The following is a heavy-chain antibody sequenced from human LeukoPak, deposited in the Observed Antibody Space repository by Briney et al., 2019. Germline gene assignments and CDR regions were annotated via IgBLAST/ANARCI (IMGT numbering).Heavy chain of an antibody. CDR1: GFTFSRYS. CDR2: IGSSSSTV. D-gene: IGHD3-10*01. V-gene: IGHV3-48*02. Sequence: GGSLRLSGAASGFTFSRYSMNWVRQAPGKGLEWVSYIGSSSSTVYYADSLKGRFTISRDNAKNSLYLQMNSLRDEDTAVYYCARAQTYYGSGSYLYWGQGTLVTVSS. CDR3: ARAQTYYGSGSYLY. J-gene: IGHJ4*02.